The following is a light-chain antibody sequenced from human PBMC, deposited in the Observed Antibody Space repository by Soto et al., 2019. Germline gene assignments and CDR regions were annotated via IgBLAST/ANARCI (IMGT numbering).Light chain of an antibody. CDR1: QSVSSSC. V-gene: IGKV3-20*01. J-gene: IGKJ1*01. CDR2: GAS. Sequence: EIVLTQSPGTLSLSPGERATLSCRASQSVSSSCLAWYQQKPGQAPRLLIYGASCRATGIPDRFSGSGSGTDFTLTISSLEPEDFAVYYCQQYGSSPTWTFGQGTKVDIK. CDR3: QQYGSSPTWT.